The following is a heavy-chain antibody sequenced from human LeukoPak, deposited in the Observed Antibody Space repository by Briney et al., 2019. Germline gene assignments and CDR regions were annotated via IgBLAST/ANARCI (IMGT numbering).Heavy chain of an antibody. Sequence: GASVKVSCKVFGYTVTELSMHWVRRAPGKGLEWMGGFDLEHGETFYAQKILGRVTMTEDTSTNTAYMELSNLRSEDTAVYYCATGFYGGIPKWGQGTLVTVSS. CDR1: GYTVTELS. CDR2: FDLEHGET. J-gene: IGHJ4*02. V-gene: IGHV1-24*01. CDR3: ATGFYGGIPK. D-gene: IGHD4-23*01.